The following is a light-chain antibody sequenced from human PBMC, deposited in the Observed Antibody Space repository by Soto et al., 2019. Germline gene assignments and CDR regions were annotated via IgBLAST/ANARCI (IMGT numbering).Light chain of an antibody. Sequence: DIEVTQSPSSLSASVGDRVTITCRASQSISSYLNWYQQKPGEAPKLLIYAASSLQSGVPSRFSGSGSGTDFTLTISRLQPDDFATYYCQQSYSLWTFGQGTKVDI. CDR2: AAS. J-gene: IGKJ1*01. CDR3: QQSYSLWT. CDR1: QSISSY. V-gene: IGKV1-39*01.